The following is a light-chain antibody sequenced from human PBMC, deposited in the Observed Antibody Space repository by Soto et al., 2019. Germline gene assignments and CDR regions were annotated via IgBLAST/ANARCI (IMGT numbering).Light chain of an antibody. CDR2: GAS. Sequence: TQSPSTLPASVGDRVTRSCRASQSVSSYLAWYQQKPGQAPRLLIYGASNRATGIPDRFSGSGSGTDFTLTISRLEPEDFAVYYCQQYGSSGTFGQGTKVDIK. CDR3: QQYGSSGT. J-gene: IGKJ1*01. V-gene: IGKV3-20*01. CDR1: QSVSSY.